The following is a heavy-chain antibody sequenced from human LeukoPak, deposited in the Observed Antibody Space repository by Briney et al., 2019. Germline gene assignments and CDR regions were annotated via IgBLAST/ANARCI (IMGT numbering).Heavy chain of an antibody. CDR1: GFTFSSYS. CDR3: ARVDCSGGSCYLDY. CDR2: ISSSSYI. D-gene: IGHD2-15*01. Sequence: PGGSLRLSCAASGFTFSSYSMNWVRQAPGKGLEWVSSISSSSYIYYADSVKGRFTISRDNAKNSLYLQMNSLRAEDTAVYYCARVDCSGGSCYLDYWGQGTLVTVSS. V-gene: IGHV3-21*01. J-gene: IGHJ4*02.